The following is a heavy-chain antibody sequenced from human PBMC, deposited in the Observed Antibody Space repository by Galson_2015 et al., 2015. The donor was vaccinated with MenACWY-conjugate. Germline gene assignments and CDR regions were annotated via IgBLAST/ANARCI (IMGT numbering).Heavy chain of an antibody. V-gene: IGHV3-23*01. J-gene: IGHJ4*02. D-gene: IGHD1-14*01. CDR3: DLNRRGGDDY. Sequence: SLRLSCAASGFTFSSYAMTWVRQAPGKGLEWVSTISGSAGSTYYADSVKGRFTTSRDNSKNTLYLQMNSLSAEDTAVYYCDLNRRGGDDYWGQGTLVTVSS. CDR1: GFTFSSYA. CDR2: ISGSAGST.